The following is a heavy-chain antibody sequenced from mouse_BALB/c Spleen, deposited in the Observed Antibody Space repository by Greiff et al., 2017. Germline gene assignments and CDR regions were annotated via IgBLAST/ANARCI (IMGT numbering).Heavy chain of an antibody. V-gene: IGHV14-4*02. Sequence: VQLQQSGAELVRSGASVKLSCTASGFNIKDYYMHWVKQRPEQGLEWIGWIDPENGDTEYAPKFQGKATMTADTSSNTAYLQLSSLTSEDTAVYYCNPYYYGSSYAFAYWGQGTLVTVSA. CDR3: NPYYYGSSYAFAY. CDR1: GFNIKDYY. D-gene: IGHD1-1*01. J-gene: IGHJ3*01. CDR2: IDPENGDT.